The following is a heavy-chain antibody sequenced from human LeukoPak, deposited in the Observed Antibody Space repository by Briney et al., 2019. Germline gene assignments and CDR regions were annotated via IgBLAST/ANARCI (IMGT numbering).Heavy chain of an antibody. CDR1: GFTFSDYY. J-gene: IGHJ4*02. CDR3: AKDGAVGGGSSYANFDY. D-gene: IGHD6-6*01. Sequence: GGSLRLSCAASGFTFSDYYMSWIRQAPGKGLEWVSYISSSGSTIYYADSVKGRFTISRDNAKNSLYLQMNSLRTEDTALYYCAKDGAVGGGSSYANFDYWGQGTLVTVSS. V-gene: IGHV3-11*01. CDR2: ISSSGSTI.